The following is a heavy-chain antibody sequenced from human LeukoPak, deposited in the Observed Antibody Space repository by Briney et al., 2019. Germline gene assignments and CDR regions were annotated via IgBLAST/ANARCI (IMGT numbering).Heavy chain of an antibody. CDR1: GYSISSGYY. J-gene: IGHJ5*02. V-gene: IGHV4-38-2*02. D-gene: IGHD1-14*01. CDR3: ARDPGMKPSNWFDP. CDR2: IYHSGST. Sequence: TSETLSLTCTVSGYSISSGYYWGWIRQPPGKGLEWIGSIYHSGSTYYNPSLKSRVTISVDTPKNQFSLKLSSVTAADTAVYYCARDPGMKPSNWFDPWGQGTLVTVSS.